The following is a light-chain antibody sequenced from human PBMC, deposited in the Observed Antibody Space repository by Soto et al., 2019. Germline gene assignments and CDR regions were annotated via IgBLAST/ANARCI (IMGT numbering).Light chain of an antibody. Sequence: QSALAQPASVSGSPGQSITISCAGTNNDVGAYNYVSWYQQLPGKAPKLLIYGVKYRPSGVSSRFSGSRSGNTASLTISGLQTEDEADYYCTSFTSGSPPYVLGTGTKVTVL. J-gene: IGLJ1*01. CDR2: GVK. CDR1: NNDVGAYNY. V-gene: IGLV2-14*03. CDR3: TSFTSGSPPYV.